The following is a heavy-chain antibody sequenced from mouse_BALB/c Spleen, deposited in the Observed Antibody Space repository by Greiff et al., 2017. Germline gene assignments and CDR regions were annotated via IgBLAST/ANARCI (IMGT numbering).Heavy chain of an antibody. Sequence: QVQLKQSGAELVKPGASVKLSCKASGYTFTSYYMYWVKQRPGQGLEWIGEINPSNGGTNFNEKFKSKATLTVDKSSSTAYMQLSSLTYEDSAVYYCTRRGVYYGNYFDYWGQGTTLTVS. V-gene: IGHV1S81*02. CDR1: GYTFTSYY. CDR3: TRRGVYYGNYFDY. J-gene: IGHJ2*01. CDR2: INPSNGGT. D-gene: IGHD2-1*01.